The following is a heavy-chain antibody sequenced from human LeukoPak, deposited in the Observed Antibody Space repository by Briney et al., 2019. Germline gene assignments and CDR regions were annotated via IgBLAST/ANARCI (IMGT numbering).Heavy chain of an antibody. D-gene: IGHD2-15*01. CDR1: GGSISSSSYY. J-gene: IGHJ5*02. Sequence: PSETLSLTCTVSGGSISSSSYYWGWIRQPPGKGLEWIGSIYYSGSTYYNPSLKSRVTISVDTSKNQFSLKLSSVTAADTAVYHCARSIRYCSGGSCNWFDPWGQGTLVTVSS. V-gene: IGHV4-39*07. CDR3: ARSIRYCSGGSCNWFDP. CDR2: IYYSGST.